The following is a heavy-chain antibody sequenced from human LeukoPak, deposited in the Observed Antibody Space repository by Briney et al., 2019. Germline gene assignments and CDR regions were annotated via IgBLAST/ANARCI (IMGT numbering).Heavy chain of an antibody. CDR2: MNPNSGNT. J-gene: IGHJ4*02. D-gene: IGHD6-6*01. Sequence: ASVKVSCKASGYTFTSYEINWVRQATGQGLEWMGGMNPNSGNTGYAQKFQGRLTMTRDTSISTAYMELSSLRSEDTAVYYCARGPPHIAARLDYWGQGTLVTVSS. V-gene: IGHV1-8*01. CDR1: GYTFTSYE. CDR3: ARGPPHIAARLDY.